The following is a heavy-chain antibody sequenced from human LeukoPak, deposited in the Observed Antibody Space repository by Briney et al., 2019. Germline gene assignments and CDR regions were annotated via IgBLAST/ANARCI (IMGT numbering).Heavy chain of an antibody. J-gene: IGHJ3*02. CDR2: INHSGST. CDR3: AREPPYYYDSSGYSPSGAFDI. V-gene: IGHV4-34*01. Sequence: SETLSLTCAVYGGSFSGYYWSWIRQPPGKGLEWIGEINHSGSTNYNPSLKSRVTISVDTSKNQFSLKLSSVTAADTAVYYCAREPPYYYDSSGYSPSGAFDIWGQGTMVTVSS. D-gene: IGHD3-22*01. CDR1: GGSFSGYY.